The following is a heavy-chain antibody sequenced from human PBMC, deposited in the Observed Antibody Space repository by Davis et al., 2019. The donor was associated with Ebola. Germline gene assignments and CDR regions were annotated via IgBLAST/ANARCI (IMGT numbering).Heavy chain of an antibody. J-gene: IGHJ6*02. V-gene: IGHV3-9*01. CDR3: ANGVSGSLGMDV. D-gene: IGHD1-26*01. CDR2: ISWNSGSI. Sequence: SLKISCAASGFTFDDYAMHWVRQAPGKGLEWVSGISWNSGSIGYADSVKGRFTISRDNAKNSLYLQMNSLRAEDTALYYCANGVSGSLGMDVWGQGTTVTVSS. CDR1: GFTFDDYA.